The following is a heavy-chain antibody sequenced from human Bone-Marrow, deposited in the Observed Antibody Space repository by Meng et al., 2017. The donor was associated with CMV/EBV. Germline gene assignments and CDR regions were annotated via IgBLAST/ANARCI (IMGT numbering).Heavy chain of an antibody. D-gene: IGHD3-10*01. Sequence: CAASGFTFADYAMSWVRQAPGKGLEWVSVVSGNGGNRDTADSVKGRFTISRDNSKNTVYLQMNSLRAEDTAVYYCARDKTWSMVFDNWGQGTLVTVSS. CDR3: ARDKTWSMVFDN. V-gene: IGHV3-23*01. CDR2: VSGNGGNR. CDR1: GFTFADYA. J-gene: IGHJ4*02.